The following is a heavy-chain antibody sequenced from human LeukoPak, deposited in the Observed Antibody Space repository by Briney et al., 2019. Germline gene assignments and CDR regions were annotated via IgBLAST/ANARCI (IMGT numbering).Heavy chain of an antibody. CDR3: AAGGVPAYYYYYGMDV. D-gene: IGHD2-2*01. CDR2: IVVGSGNT. J-gene: IGHJ6*02. Sequence: GTSVKVSCKASGFTFTSSAMQWVRQARGQRLEWIGWIVVGSGNTNYAQKFQERVTITRDMATSTACMELSSLRSEDTAVYYCAAGGVPAYYYYYGMDVWGQGTTVTVSS. CDR1: GFTFTSSA. V-gene: IGHV1-58*02.